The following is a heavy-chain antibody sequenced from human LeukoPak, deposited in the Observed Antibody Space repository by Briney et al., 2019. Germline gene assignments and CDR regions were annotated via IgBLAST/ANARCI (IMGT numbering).Heavy chain of an antibody. CDR3: AKGNWRYFDY. CDR2: ISGSGGST. V-gene: IGHV3-23*01. Sequence: PGGSLRLSCAASGFTFSTYVMSWVRQAPGKGLEWVSAISGSGGSTYYADSVKGRFTISRHNSKNTLYLQMNSLGADDTAVYYCAKGNWRYFDYWGQGTLVTVSS. J-gene: IGHJ4*02. CDR1: GFTFSTYV. D-gene: IGHD1-1*01.